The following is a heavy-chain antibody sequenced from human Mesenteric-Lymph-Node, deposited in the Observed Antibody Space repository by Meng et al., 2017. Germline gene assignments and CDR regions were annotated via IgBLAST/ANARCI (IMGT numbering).Heavy chain of an antibody. Sequence: ASVKVSCKASGGTFSSYAISWVRQAPGQGLEWMGGINPNSGGTNYAQKFQGRVTMTRDTSISTAYMELSRLRSDDTAVYYCARGFGGIVGAMDALDIWGQGTMVTVSS. CDR3: ARGFGGIVGAMDALDI. D-gene: IGHD1-26*01. CDR1: GGTFSSYA. CDR2: INPNSGGT. V-gene: IGHV1-2*02. J-gene: IGHJ3*02.